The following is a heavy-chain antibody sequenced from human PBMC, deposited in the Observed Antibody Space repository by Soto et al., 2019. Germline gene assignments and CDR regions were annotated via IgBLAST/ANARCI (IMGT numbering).Heavy chain of an antibody. V-gene: IGHV3-33*01. CDR1: GFSFSSYA. D-gene: IGHD3-3*01. Sequence: QVQLVESGGGVVQPGTSLRLSCAASGFSFSSYAMHWVRQAPGKGLEWVAALWYDGSNQNYAGSVKGRFTISRDNSKSTVYLQMNRLKAEDTAVYYCARDINDFWSGYLYWGQGTLVTVSS. CDR2: LWYDGSNQ. CDR3: ARDINDFWSGYLY. J-gene: IGHJ4*02.